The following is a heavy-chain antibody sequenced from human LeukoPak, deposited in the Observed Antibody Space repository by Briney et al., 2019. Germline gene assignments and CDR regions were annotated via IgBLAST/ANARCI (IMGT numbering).Heavy chain of an antibody. Sequence: PGGSLRLSCAASGFTFSSYAMSWVRQAPGKGLEWVSAISGSGGSTYYADSVKGRSTISRDNSKNTLYLQMNSLRAEDTAVYYCAKDIPDFWSGPDAFDIWGQGTMVTVSS. V-gene: IGHV3-23*01. J-gene: IGHJ3*02. CDR2: ISGSGGST. CDR3: AKDIPDFWSGPDAFDI. D-gene: IGHD3-3*01. CDR1: GFTFSSYA.